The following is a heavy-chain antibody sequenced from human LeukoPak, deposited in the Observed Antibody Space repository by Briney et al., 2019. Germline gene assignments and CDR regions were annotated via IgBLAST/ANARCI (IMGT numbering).Heavy chain of an antibody. J-gene: IGHJ4*02. V-gene: IGHV1-18*01. Sequence: AASVKVSCKASGYTFTSYGISWVRQAPGQGLEWMGWISAYNGNTNYAQKLQGRVTMTTDTSTSTAYMELRSLRSDDTAVYYCARVRPLYSSSWYQGYFDYWGQGTLVTVSS. CDR2: ISAYNGNT. CDR3: ARVRPLYSSSWYQGYFDY. CDR1: GYTFTSYG. D-gene: IGHD6-13*01.